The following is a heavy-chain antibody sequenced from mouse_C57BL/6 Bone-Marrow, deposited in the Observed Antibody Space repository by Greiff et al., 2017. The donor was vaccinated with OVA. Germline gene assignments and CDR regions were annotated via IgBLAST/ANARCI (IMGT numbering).Heavy chain of an antibody. J-gene: IGHJ3*01. CDR3: ARYYGSSPAWLAY. Sequence: EVQVVESGGDLVKPGGSLKLSCAASGFTFSSYGMSWVRQTPDKRLEWVATISSGGSYTYYPDSVKGRFTISRDNAKNTLYLQMSSLKSEDTAMDYGARYYGSSPAWLAYWGQGTLVTVSA. D-gene: IGHD1-1*01. CDR2: ISSGGSYT. CDR1: GFTFSSYG. V-gene: IGHV5-6*01.